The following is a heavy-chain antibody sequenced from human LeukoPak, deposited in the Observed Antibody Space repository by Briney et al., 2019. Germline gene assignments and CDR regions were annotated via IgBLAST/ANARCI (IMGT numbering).Heavy chain of an antibody. CDR1: GFTFSSYA. CDR3: AKDPVEQQLVRDFDY. V-gene: IGHV3-23*01. J-gene: IGHJ4*02. D-gene: IGHD6-13*01. Sequence: PGGSLRLFCAAAGFTFSSYAMSWARQAPGKGLEWVSAVTGSGGSTYYADSVKGRFTISRDNSKNTLYLQMSSLRAEDTAVYYCAKDPVEQQLVRDFDYWGQGTLVTVSS. CDR2: VTGSGGST.